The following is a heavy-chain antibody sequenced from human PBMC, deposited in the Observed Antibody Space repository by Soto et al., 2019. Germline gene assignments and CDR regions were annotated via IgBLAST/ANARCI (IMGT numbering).Heavy chain of an antibody. J-gene: IGHJ4*02. CDR3: ARQGEVLDF. D-gene: IGHD2-8*02. Sequence: GESLKISCKGSGYSFTSYWIGWVRQMPGKGLEWMGIMFPGDSNSRYSPSFQGQVTFSAEKSTSTAYLQWSSLKASDTAIYYCARQGEVLDFWGQGTLATVSS. V-gene: IGHV5-51*01. CDR2: MFPGDSNS. CDR1: GYSFTSYW.